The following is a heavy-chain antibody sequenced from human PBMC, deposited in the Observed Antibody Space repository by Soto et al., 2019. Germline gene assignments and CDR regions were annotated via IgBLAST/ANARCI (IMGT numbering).Heavy chain of an antibody. V-gene: IGHV1-69*12. CDR3: ASAPSLVVVTAKGKDLGFDY. CDR2: IIPIFGTA. J-gene: IGHJ4*02. Sequence: QVQLVQSGAEVKKPGSSVKVSCKASGGTFSSYAISWVRQAPGQGLEWMGGIIPIFGTANYAQKFQGRVTITADESTSTDYMELSSLRSEDTAVYYCASAPSLVVVTAKGKDLGFDYWGQGTLVTVSS. CDR1: GGTFSSYA. D-gene: IGHD2-21*02.